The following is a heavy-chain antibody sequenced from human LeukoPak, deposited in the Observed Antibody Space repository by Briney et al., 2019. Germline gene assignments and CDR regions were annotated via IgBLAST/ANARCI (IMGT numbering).Heavy chain of an antibody. Sequence: GESLKISCKGSGYSFTSYWIGWVRQMPGKGLEWMGIIYPGDSDTRYSPSFQGQVTISADKSSSTAYLQWSSLKASDAAMYYCARRAARAVNNWFDPWGQGTLVTVSS. CDR2: IYPGDSDT. V-gene: IGHV5-51*01. J-gene: IGHJ5*02. CDR1: GYSFTSYW. CDR3: ARRAARAVNNWFDP. D-gene: IGHD6-6*01.